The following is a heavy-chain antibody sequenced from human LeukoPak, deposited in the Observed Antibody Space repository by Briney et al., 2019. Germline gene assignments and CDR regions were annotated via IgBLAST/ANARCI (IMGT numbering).Heavy chain of an antibody. CDR3: VRVGYSYEKDA. J-gene: IGHJ4*02. CDR2: ISSNGGST. V-gene: IGHV3-64D*06. CDR1: GFTFSSYA. D-gene: IGHD5-18*01. Sequence: GGSLRLSCSASGFTFSSYAMHWVRQAPGKGLEYVSAISSNGGSTYYADSVKGRFTISRDNSKNTLYLQMSSLRAEDTAVYYCVRVGYSYEKDAWGPGTLVTVSS.